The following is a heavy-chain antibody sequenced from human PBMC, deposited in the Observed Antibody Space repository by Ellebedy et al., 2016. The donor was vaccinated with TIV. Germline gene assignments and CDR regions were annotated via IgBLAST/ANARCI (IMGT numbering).Heavy chain of an antibody. Sequence: ASVKVSXXASGYTFTSYAMHWVRQAPGQRLEWMGWINAGNGNTKYSQKFQGRVTITRDTSASTAYMELSSLRSEDTAVYYCARATASNWNLAEGAFDIWGQGTMVTVSS. V-gene: IGHV1-3*01. CDR1: GYTFTSYA. J-gene: IGHJ3*02. D-gene: IGHD1-1*01. CDR2: INAGNGNT. CDR3: ARATASNWNLAEGAFDI.